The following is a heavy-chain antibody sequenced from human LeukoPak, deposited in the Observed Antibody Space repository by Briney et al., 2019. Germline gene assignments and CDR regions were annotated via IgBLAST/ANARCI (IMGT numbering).Heavy chain of an antibody. CDR2: IHGGGTT. Sequence: GWSLRISCAATGFSVRSSYMSWVRQAPGKRLESVAVIHGGGTTLYADSVKGRFTISRDDSKNTLSLQMNSLRDEDTALYYCVKSYSGWTGQSWGQGTQVTVSS. CDR1: GFSVRSSY. V-gene: IGHV3-66*01. J-gene: IGHJ5*02. D-gene: IGHD6-19*01. CDR3: VKSYSGWTGQS.